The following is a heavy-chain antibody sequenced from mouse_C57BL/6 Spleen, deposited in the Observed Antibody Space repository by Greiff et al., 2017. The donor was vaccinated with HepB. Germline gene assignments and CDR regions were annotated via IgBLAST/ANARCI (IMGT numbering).Heavy chain of an antibody. Sequence: VQLKESGAELVRPGASVKLSCTASGFNIKDDYMHWVKQRPEQGLEWIGWIDPENGDTEYASKFQGKATITADTSSNTAYLQLSSLTSEDTAVYYCTTFGNYVRWYFDVWGTGTTVTVSS. CDR2: IDPENGDT. V-gene: IGHV14-4*01. CDR1: GFNIKDDY. CDR3: TTFGNYVRWYFDV. J-gene: IGHJ1*03. D-gene: IGHD2-1*01.